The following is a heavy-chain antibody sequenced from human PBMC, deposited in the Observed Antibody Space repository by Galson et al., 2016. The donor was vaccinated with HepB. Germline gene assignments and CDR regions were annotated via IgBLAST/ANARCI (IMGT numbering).Heavy chain of an antibody. V-gene: IGHV3-53*04. CDR3: ARDQGIDGGVFYYMDH. CDR1: GFSVGTNY. Sequence: SLRLSCAASGFSVGTNYMTWVRQAPRKGLEWISTIKTGGTTFYADSVQGRFTVSRHDSSNTLYLQMNSLRPEDTAVYYRARDQGIDGGVFYYMDHWGLGTRVTVSS. J-gene: IGHJ4*02. CDR2: IKTGGTT. D-gene: IGHD3-22*01.